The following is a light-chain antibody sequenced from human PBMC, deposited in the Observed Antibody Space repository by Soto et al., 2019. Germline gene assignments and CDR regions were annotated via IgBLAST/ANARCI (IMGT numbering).Light chain of an antibody. V-gene: IGKV1-5*01. CDR2: DAS. Sequence: DTQMTQSPSTLCASVGDRVTITCRASQSISNYLAWYQQKPGKAPKLLIYDASSLESGVPSRFSGGGSGTEFTLTISSLQPDDCATYYCQQYGSYSYTFGQGTKLEIK. CDR3: QQYGSYSYT. J-gene: IGKJ2*01. CDR1: QSISNY.